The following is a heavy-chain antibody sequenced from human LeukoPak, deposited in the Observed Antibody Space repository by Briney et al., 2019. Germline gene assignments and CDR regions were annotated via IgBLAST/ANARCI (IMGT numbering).Heavy chain of an antibody. Sequence: GASVKVSCKASGYTFTSYYMHWVRQAPGQGLEWMGIINPSGGSTSYAQKFQGRVTMTTDTSTSTAYMELRSLRSDDTAVYYCARHSSGYCDHWGQGTLVTVSS. V-gene: IGHV1-46*01. J-gene: IGHJ5*02. CDR1: GYTFTSYY. CDR2: INPSGGST. CDR3: ARHSSGYCDH. D-gene: IGHD3-22*01.